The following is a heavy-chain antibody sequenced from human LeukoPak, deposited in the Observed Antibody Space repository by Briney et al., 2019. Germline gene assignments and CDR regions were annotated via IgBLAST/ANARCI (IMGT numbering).Heavy chain of an antibody. V-gene: IGHV1-18*01. D-gene: IGHD2-15*01. Sequence: ASVTVSFESSGYNFNVFAVSWVRQAPGQGLEWMGWISASSGNTKLAQRLQGRVTMTTDTSTSTAYMELRSLRSDDTAVYYCARGFGVVAATISYLYYYMDVWGKGATVTVSS. CDR1: GYNFNVFA. CDR2: ISASSGNT. J-gene: IGHJ6*03. CDR3: ARGFGVVAATISYLYYYMDV.